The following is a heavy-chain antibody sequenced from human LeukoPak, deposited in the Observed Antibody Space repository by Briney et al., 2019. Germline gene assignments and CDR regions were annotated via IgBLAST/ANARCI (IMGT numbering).Heavy chain of an antibody. D-gene: IGHD3-16*01. V-gene: IGHV3-30*04. Sequence: GGSLRLSCAASGFTFTDYAMHWVRQPPGKGLEWVAFISYNGVSKYYADSVKGRFTISRDNSKNTLYLQMNSLRAEDTAVYYCARGPLGGDFDYWGQGTLLTVSS. CDR2: ISYNGVSK. J-gene: IGHJ4*02. CDR1: GFTFTDYA. CDR3: ARGPLGGDFDY.